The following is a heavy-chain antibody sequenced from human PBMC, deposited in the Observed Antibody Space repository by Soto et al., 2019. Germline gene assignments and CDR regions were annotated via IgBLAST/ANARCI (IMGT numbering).Heavy chain of an antibody. V-gene: IGHV1-3*01. J-gene: IGHJ6*02. CDR3: ASSRGGDLEWPFPDMDV. Sequence: GASVKVSCKASGYTFTSYAMHWVRQAPGQRLEWMGWINAGNGNTKYSQKFQGRVTITRDTSASTAYMELSSLGSEDTAVYYCASSRGGDLEWPFPDMDVWGQGTTVTVSS. CDR2: INAGNGNT. D-gene: IGHD3-3*01. CDR1: GYTFTSYA.